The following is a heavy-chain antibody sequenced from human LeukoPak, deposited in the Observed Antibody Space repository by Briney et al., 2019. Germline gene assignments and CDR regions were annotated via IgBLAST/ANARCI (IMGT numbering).Heavy chain of an antibody. J-gene: IGHJ4*02. V-gene: IGHV1-2*02. CDR3: AREWVQPGDY. CDR1: GYTFTGYY. CDR2: INPNRGGT. D-gene: IGHD1-14*01. Sequence: GASVPVSCKASGYTFTGYYMHWVRQAPGQGLEWMGWINPNRGGTNYAQKFQGRVTMTRETPISTAYMELGRLRSDDTAVYYCAREWVQPGDYWGQGTLVTVSS.